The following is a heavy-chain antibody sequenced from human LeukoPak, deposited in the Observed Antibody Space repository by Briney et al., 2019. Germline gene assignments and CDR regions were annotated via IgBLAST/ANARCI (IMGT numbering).Heavy chain of an antibody. CDR2: IYHSGST. J-gene: IGHJ5*02. CDR3: ARGGEYDILTGRFDP. Sequence: PSETLSLTCTVSGYSISSGYYWGWIRQPPGKGLEWIGSIYHSGSTYYNPSLKSRVTISVDTSKNQFSLKLSSVTAADTAVYYCARGGEYDILTGRFDPWGQGTLVTVSS. V-gene: IGHV4-38-2*02. D-gene: IGHD3-9*01. CDR1: GYSISSGYY.